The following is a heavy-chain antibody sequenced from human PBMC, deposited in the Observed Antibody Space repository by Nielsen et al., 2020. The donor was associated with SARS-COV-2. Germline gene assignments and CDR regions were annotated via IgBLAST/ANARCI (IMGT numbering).Heavy chain of an antibody. CDR2: ISSSRSTI. J-gene: IGHJ6*03. V-gene: IGHV3-48*02. CDR3: ARDMEMATINYYYYMDV. Sequence: GGSLRLSCTASGFTFSSYSMNWVRQAPGKGLEWVSYISSSRSTIYYADSVKGRFTISRDNAKNSLYLQMNSLRDEDTAVYYCARDMEMATINYYYYMDVWGKGTTVTVSS. D-gene: IGHD5-24*01. CDR1: GFTFSSYS.